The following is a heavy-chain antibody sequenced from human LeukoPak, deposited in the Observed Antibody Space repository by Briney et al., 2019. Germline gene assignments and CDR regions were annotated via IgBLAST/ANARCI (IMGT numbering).Heavy chain of an antibody. D-gene: IGHD6-13*01. CDR2: IYSGGST. CDR3: ASPSSSSWYGDAFDI. CDR1: GFTVSSNY. Sequence: AGGSLRLSCAASGFTVSSNYMSWVRQAPGKGLEWVSVIYSGGSTYYADSVKGRFTIPRDNSKNTLYLQMNSLRAEDTAVYYCASPSSSSWYGDAFDIWGQGTMVTVSS. J-gene: IGHJ3*02. V-gene: IGHV3-53*01.